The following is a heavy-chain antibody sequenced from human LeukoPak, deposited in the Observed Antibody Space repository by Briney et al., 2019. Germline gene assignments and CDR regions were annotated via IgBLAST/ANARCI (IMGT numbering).Heavy chain of an antibody. J-gene: IGHJ6*03. Sequence: ETLXXXCTVSGGSISSYYWSWIRQPAGKGLEWIGSIYYSGSTYYNPSLKSRVTISVETSKKKFSLKQRSVTAADTAIYYYAXXYYYYYYMGVWGKGTTVTISS. CDR1: GGSISSYY. CDR3: AXXYYYYYYMGV. CDR2: IYYSGST. V-gene: IGHV4-59*05.